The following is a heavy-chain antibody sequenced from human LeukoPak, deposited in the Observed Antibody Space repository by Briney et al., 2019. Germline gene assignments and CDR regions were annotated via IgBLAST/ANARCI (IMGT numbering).Heavy chain of an antibody. J-gene: IGHJ4*02. D-gene: IGHD1-26*01. Sequence: ASVKVSCNASGYTFTSYGITWVRLAPGQGLEWMGWVSAYNGNTNYAQKLQGRVTMTTDTSTSTAYMELRSLRSDDTAVYYCAMGLMGPTTRLDYWGQGTLVTVSS. CDR3: AMGLMGPTTRLDY. CDR2: VSAYNGNT. CDR1: GYTFTSYG. V-gene: IGHV1-18*01.